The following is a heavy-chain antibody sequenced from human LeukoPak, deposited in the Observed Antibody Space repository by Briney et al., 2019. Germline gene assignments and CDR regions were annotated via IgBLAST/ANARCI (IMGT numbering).Heavy chain of an antibody. J-gene: IGHJ4*02. CDR1: GFTFSSYW. D-gene: IGHD5-24*01. Sequence: GGSLRLSCAASGFTFSSYWMHWVRQAPGQGLVWVSLINTDESSATYADSVKGRFTISRDNARNTLYLQMNSLRAEDTAVYYCTRQMPAIRYFDFWGQGTLVTVSS. CDR2: INTDESSA. CDR3: TRQMPAIRYFDF. V-gene: IGHV3-74*01.